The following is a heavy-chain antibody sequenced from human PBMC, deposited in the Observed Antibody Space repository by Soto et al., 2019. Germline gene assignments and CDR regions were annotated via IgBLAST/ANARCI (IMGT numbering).Heavy chain of an antibody. V-gene: IGHV3-15*07. J-gene: IGHJ4*02. CDR2: IKSEANGGPK. CDR3: GYYRDSSARHVDF. CDR1: GFSFSNAW. D-gene: IGHD3-22*01. Sequence: EVQLVESGGGLVKPGGSLRISCAASGFSFSNAWMKWVRQAPGKGLEWVGRIKSEANGGPKDHAAPVKGRFIISKDDSKNMLFLQMDSLITEDSAVYYCGYYRDSSARHVDFWGQGTLVTVSS.